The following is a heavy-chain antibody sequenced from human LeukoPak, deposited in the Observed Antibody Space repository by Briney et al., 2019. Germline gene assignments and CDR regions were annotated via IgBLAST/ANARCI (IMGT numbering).Heavy chain of an antibody. V-gene: IGHV3-74*01. J-gene: IGHJ6*03. CDR2: IKNAGIDT. CDR3: ARGGYGHNMDV. D-gene: IGHD3-10*01. CDR1: GFMFSNYY. Sequence: GGSLRLSCVGSGFMFSNYYMYWVRQAPGKGLVWVSRIKNAGIDTIYADSVKGRFTVSRDNAKNTVYLQMSSLRAEDTAVYYCARGGYGHNMDVWGERTTVTVSS.